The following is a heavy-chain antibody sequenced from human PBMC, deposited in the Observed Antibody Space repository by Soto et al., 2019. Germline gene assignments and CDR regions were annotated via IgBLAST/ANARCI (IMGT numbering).Heavy chain of an antibody. V-gene: IGHV3-30*03. Sequence: QVRLVEAGGGVAQPGRSLTLSCAASGFTFDIHAMHWLLQPPGKGLEWLAAISFDGANKYYPESVWGRYTVSPDNSANTLSLEMTSLRADDTGLYYCARGGAVWTSGYFFDFWGQGALVTVSS. J-gene: IGHJ4*02. CDR1: GFTFDIHA. D-gene: IGHD6-19*01. CDR3: ARGGAVWTSGYFFDF. CDR2: ISFDGANK.